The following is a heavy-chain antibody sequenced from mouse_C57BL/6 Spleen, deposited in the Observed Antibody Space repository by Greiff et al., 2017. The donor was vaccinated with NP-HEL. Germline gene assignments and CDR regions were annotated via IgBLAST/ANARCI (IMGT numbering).Heavy chain of an antibody. D-gene: IGHD2-3*01. CDR2: IRNKANGYTT. Sequence: EVKLMESGGGLVQPGGSLSLSCAASGFTFTDYYMSWVRQPPGKALEWLGFIRNKANGYTTEYSASVKGRFTISRDNSQSILYLQMNALRAEDSATYYCARYNDGYYEDYAMDYWGQGTSVTVSS. V-gene: IGHV7-3*01. J-gene: IGHJ4*01. CDR1: GFTFTDYY. CDR3: ARYNDGYYEDYAMDY.